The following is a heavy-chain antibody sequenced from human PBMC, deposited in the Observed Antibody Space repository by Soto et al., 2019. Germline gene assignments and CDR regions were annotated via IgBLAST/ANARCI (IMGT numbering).Heavy chain of an antibody. J-gene: IGHJ5*02. Sequence: QVQLVQSGAEVKRPGASVKVSCRASGYTFVDYALHWVRQAPGQGLEWVGWLNPNTGNIKYSHKFEDRVSITRDTATSTAYMELRGLRSEDTAFYFCSREAIVAETWFDPWGQGTLVTVSS. CDR1: GYTFVDYA. V-gene: IGHV1-3*01. CDR2: LNPNTGNI. D-gene: IGHD5-12*01. CDR3: SREAIVAETWFDP.